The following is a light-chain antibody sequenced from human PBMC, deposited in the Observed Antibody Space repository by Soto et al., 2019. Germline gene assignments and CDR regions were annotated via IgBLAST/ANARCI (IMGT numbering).Light chain of an antibody. CDR2: AES. CDR1: QGISSY. V-gene: IGKV1-9*01. J-gene: IGKJ5*01. Sequence: DIQLTQSPSFLSASVGDRVTITCRASQGISSYLAWYQQKPGKAPKRLIYAESTLQSGVTSRFSGSGSGTEVTLTISSLQHEDFATYYCQQLNSYPITFGQGTRLEI. CDR3: QQLNSYPIT.